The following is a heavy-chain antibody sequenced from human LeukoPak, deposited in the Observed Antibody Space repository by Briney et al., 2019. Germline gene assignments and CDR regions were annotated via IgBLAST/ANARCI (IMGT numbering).Heavy chain of an antibody. CDR2: XXXXGGXT. D-gene: IGHD6-19*01. V-gene: IGHV3-23*01. J-gene: IGHJ4*02. CDR3: AXARGGSTGWDY. Sequence: GGSLRLSCXASGFSFGTYGMXXXRQAPXKGXXXVSSXXXXGGXTYYXDSVXGRXTIXXXXSKNTLYLQINSLGAEDTAVYYCAXARGGSTGWDYWGQGTLVTVSS. CDR1: GFSFGTYG.